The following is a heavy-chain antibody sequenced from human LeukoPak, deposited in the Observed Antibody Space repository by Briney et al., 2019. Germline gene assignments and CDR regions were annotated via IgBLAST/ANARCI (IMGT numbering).Heavy chain of an antibody. CDR3: ARDSPLPQFGELLYAYYFDY. Sequence: GGSLRLSCAASGFTFSSYGMNWVRQAPGKGLEWVAVISYDGSNKYYADSVKGRFTISRDNSKNTLYLQMNSLRAEDTAVYYCARDSPLPQFGELLYAYYFDYWGQGTLVTVSS. D-gene: IGHD3-10*01. CDR1: GFTFSSYG. V-gene: IGHV3-30*03. J-gene: IGHJ4*02. CDR2: ISYDGSNK.